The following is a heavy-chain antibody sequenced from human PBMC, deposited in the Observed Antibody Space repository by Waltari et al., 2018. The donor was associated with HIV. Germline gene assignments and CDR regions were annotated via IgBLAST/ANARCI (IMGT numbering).Heavy chain of an antibody. CDR2: IYYSGST. D-gene: IGHD6-19*01. J-gene: IGHJ4*02. V-gene: IGHV4-39*01. Sequence: QLQLQASGPGLVRPSETLSLTCTVSGGSVSSTNYYWGWIRQPPVKGLEWIGTIYYSGSTYYNPSLKSRVTISIDTSKNQFSLKLSSVTAADTALYYCARYSSGYIDYWGQGTLVTVSS. CDR3: ARYSSGYIDY. CDR1: GGSVSSTNYY.